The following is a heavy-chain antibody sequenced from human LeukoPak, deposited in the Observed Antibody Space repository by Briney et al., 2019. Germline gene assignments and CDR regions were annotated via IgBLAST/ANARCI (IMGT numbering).Heavy chain of an antibody. CDR2: IYRGGAT. CDR1: GFTVSTNY. J-gene: IGHJ4*02. D-gene: IGHD3-9*01. V-gene: IGHV3-66*01. Sequence: GGSLRLSCAISGFTVSTNYMNWVRQAPGKGLEWVSVIYRGGATDYADSVKARFIISRDNSKNTLYLQMNSLRDEDTAVYYCARELTGFDSWGQGTLVTVSS. CDR3: ARELTGFDS.